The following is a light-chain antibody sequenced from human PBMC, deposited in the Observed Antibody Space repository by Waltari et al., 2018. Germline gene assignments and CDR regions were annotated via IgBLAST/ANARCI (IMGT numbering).Light chain of an antibody. J-gene: IGKJ4*01. CDR3: QHYGNSPELT. V-gene: IGKV3-20*01. Sequence: IVLTQSPGTLSLSPGERATLSCRASQSVTSSFLAWNQQKPGQAPRLLISNTSNRAAGIPDRFSGSGSGTDFTRTISRLEPEDFAVYYCQHYGNSPELTFGGGTKVEI. CDR2: NTS. CDR1: QSVTSSF.